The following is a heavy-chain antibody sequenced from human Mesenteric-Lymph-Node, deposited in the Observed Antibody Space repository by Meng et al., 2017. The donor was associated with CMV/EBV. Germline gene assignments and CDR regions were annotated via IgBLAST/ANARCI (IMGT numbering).Heavy chain of an antibody. Sequence: SCTASGYTFTSYAMHWVRQAPGQRLEWMGWINAGNGNTKYSQKFQGRVTITRDTSASTAYMELSSLRSEDTAVYYCARQSSGATLDYWGQGTLVTVSS. CDR3: ARQSSGATLDY. CDR1: GYTFTSYA. D-gene: IGHD1-26*01. CDR2: INAGNGNT. V-gene: IGHV1-3*01. J-gene: IGHJ4*02.